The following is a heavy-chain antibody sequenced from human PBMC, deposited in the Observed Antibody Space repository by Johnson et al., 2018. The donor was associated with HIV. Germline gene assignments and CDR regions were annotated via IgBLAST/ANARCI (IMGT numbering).Heavy chain of an antibody. CDR2: INWNGGST. V-gene: IGHV3-20*04. Sequence: VQLLESGGGVVQPGRSLRLSCAASGFTFDDYGMSWVRQAPGKGLEWVSGINWNGGSTGYTDSVKGRFTISRDNAKNSLYLQMNSLRAEDTALYYCARGVGATLPDAFDIWGQGTMVTVSS. J-gene: IGHJ3*02. CDR1: GFTFDDYG. D-gene: IGHD1-26*01. CDR3: ARGVGATLPDAFDI.